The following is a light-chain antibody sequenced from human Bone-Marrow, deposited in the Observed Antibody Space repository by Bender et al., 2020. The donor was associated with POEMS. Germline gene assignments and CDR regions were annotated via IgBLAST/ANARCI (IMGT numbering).Light chain of an antibody. CDR1: SGSIASNY. V-gene: IGLV6-57*01. J-gene: IGLJ1*01. CDR3: QSYGSSDYV. Sequence: NFMLTQPHSVSESPGKTVTISCTRSSGSIASNYVQWYQQRPGSSPTIVIYEDNQRPPGVPDRFSGSIDSTSNAASLTISGLKTEDEADYYWQSYGSSDYVFGTGTKVTVL. CDR2: EDN.